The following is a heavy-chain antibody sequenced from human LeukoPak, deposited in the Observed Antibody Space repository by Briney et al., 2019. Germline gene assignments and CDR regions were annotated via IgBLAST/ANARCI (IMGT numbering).Heavy chain of an antibody. D-gene: IGHD5-24*01. CDR1: GYSISSGYY. CDR3: AKARVDGYNQWYFDY. Sequence: LSLTCTVSGYSISSGYYWGWIRQAPGKGLEWVSYISSSGSTIYYADSVKGRFTISRDNSKNTLYPQMNSLRAEDTAVYYCAKARVDGYNQWYFDYWGQGTLVTVSS. V-gene: IGHV3-11*01. CDR2: ISSSGSTI. J-gene: IGHJ4*02.